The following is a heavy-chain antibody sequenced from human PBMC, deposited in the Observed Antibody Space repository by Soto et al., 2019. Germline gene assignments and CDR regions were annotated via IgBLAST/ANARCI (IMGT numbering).Heavy chain of an antibody. Sequence: ASVKVSCKASGFSFTGYYIHWLRRAPGRGLEWMGWINAHSGGTEYAQKFQGRVTLTRDTSIATAYLTLTSLTSDDTALYYCAKDLTRQLAYWSDPWGQGTQVTVSS. D-gene: IGHD6-6*01. CDR3: AKDLTRQLAYWSDP. V-gene: IGHV1-2*02. CDR2: INAHSGGT. J-gene: IGHJ5*02. CDR1: GFSFTGYY.